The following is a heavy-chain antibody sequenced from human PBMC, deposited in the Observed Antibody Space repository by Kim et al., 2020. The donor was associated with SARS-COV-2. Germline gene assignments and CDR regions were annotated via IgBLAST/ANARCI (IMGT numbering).Heavy chain of an antibody. CDR2: IRGDGRLT. CDR1: GFNFSPRW. J-gene: IGHJ3*02. CDR3: ARDTSYAFDI. V-gene: IGHV3-74*01. Sequence: GGSLRLSCEASGFNFSPRWMHWVRQAPGKGLVWVSYIRGDGRLTTYADSVKGRFTISRDNAKNTLYLQMNSLRAEDTAVYYCARDTSYAFDIWGQGTMV.